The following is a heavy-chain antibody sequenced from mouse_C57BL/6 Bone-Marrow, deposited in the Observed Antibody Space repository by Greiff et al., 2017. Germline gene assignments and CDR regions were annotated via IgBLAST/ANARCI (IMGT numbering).Heavy chain of an antibody. J-gene: IGHJ2*01. CDR3: TTTVVAAPYFDY. Sequence: QVLLQQSGAELVRPGASVTLSCKASGYTFTDYEMHWVKQTPVHGLEWIGAIDPETGGTAYNQKVKGKAILTADKSTSTAYMELRSLTSEDSAVYYCTTTVVAAPYFDYWGQGTTLTVSS. V-gene: IGHV1-15*01. D-gene: IGHD1-1*01. CDR1: GYTFTDYE. CDR2: IDPETGGT.